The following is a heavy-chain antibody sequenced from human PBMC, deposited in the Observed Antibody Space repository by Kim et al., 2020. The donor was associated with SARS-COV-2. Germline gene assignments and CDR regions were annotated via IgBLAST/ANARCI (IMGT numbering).Heavy chain of an antibody. J-gene: IGHJ6*02. V-gene: IGHV4-39*07. D-gene: IGHD6-19*01. CDR3: ARDLIAVAGTFYYYYYGMDV. Sequence: RVTISVDTSKNQFSLKLSSVTAADTAVYYCARDLIAVAGTFYYYYYGMDVWGQGTTVTVSS.